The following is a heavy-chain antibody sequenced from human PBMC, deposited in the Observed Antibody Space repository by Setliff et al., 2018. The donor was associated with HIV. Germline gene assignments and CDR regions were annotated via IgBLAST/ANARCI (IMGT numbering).Heavy chain of an antibody. Sequence: SETLSLTCTISGGSISSGSYYWSWIRQPAGKGLEWIGSIYYSGSTYYNPSLKSRVTISVDTSKNQFSLKLRSVTAADTAVYYCAREIVNDYNFWSGYYYYYYGMDVWGQGTTVTVSS. J-gene: IGHJ6*02. CDR3: AREIVNDYNFWSGYYYYYYGMDV. CDR1: GGSISSGSYY. D-gene: IGHD3-3*01. CDR2: IYYSGST. V-gene: IGHV4-39*07.